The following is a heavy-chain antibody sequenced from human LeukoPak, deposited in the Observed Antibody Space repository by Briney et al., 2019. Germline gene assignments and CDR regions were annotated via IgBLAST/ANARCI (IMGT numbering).Heavy chain of an antibody. CDR3: ASTPPRVTTTALDY. D-gene: IGHD4-17*01. Sequence: GESLRISCKGSGYSFTSYWITWVRQMPGKGLEWLGRIDPSDSYTNYSPSFQGHVTISADKSISTAYLQWSSLKASDTAMYYCASTPPRVTTTALDYWGQGTLVTVSS. CDR2: IDPSDSYT. J-gene: IGHJ4*02. CDR1: GYSFTSYW. V-gene: IGHV5-10-1*01.